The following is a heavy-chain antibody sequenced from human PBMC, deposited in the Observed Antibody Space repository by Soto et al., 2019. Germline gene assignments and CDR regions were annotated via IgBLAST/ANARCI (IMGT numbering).Heavy chain of an antibody. D-gene: IGHD5-12*01. CDR3: AREGSYSAYNFAHGIQLWSFDF. CDR1: GGSINTFY. CDR2: IFSSGST. Sequence: SETLSLTCTVSGGSINTFYWSWVRQPAGKGLEWIGRIFSSGSTSFNPSLESRVAMSADTSKSHFSLNLSSVTAADMAVYYCAREGSYSAYNFAHGIQLWSFDFWGQGALVTVSS. V-gene: IGHV4-4*07. J-gene: IGHJ4*02.